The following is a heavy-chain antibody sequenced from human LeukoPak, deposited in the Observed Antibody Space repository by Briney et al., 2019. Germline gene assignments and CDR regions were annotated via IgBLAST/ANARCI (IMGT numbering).Heavy chain of an antibody. D-gene: IGHD6-19*01. Sequence: SETLSLTCTVSGGSIITTTYYWGWIRQPPGKGLEWMGSIYYSGNTFYTPSLKSRVTISVDTSKNQFSLKLTSVSAADTAVYYCARARNAYSSGRGWFDPWGQGTLVTVSS. CDR1: GGSIITTTYY. CDR2: IYYSGNT. J-gene: IGHJ5*02. V-gene: IGHV4-39*07. CDR3: ARARNAYSSGRGWFDP.